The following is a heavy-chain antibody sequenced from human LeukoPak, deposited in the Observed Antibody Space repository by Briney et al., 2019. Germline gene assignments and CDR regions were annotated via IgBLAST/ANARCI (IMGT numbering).Heavy chain of an antibody. Sequence: GGSLRLSCAASGFTFSSYSMNWVRQAPGKGLEWVSSISSSSSYIYYADSVKSRFTISRDNAKNSLYLQMNSLRAEDTAVYYCARWVSSYYYMDVWGKGTTVTVSS. CDR1: GFTFSSYS. J-gene: IGHJ6*03. D-gene: IGHD2/OR15-2a*01. CDR3: ARWVSSYYYMDV. CDR2: ISSSSSYI. V-gene: IGHV3-21*03.